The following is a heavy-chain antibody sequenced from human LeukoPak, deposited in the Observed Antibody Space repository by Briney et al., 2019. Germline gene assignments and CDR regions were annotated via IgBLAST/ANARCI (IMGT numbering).Heavy chain of an antibody. CDR2: FDPEDGET. V-gene: IGHV1-24*01. CDR1: GYTLTELS. CDR3: ARSYDSSGYYYDY. Sequence: ASVKVSCKVSGYTLTELSMHWVRQTPGKGLEWMGGFDPEDGETLYAQKFQGRVTMTEDTSTDTAYMELSSLRAEDTAVYYCARSYDSSGYYYDYWGQGTLVTVSS. J-gene: IGHJ4*02. D-gene: IGHD3-22*01.